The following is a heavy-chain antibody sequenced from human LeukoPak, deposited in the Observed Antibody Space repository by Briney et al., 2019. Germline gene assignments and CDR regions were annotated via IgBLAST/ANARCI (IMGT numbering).Heavy chain of an antibody. V-gene: IGHV4-4*07. CDR1: GGSISSYY. Sequence: SETLSLTCTVSGGSISSYYWSWIRQPAGKGLEWIGRFYITGNTNYNPSLKSRVTMSVDTSKNQFSLRLSSVTAADTAVYYCARWLWFSNNYYYMDVWGKGTTVTVSS. CDR2: FYITGNT. J-gene: IGHJ6*03. D-gene: IGHD5-18*01. CDR3: ARWLWFSNNYYYMDV.